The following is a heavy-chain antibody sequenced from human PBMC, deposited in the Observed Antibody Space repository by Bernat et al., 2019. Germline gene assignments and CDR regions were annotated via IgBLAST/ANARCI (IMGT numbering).Heavy chain of an antibody. Sequence: EVQLVESGGGLLRPGVSLRLSCASSGFTFSFHSMNWVRQAPGKGLEWLSYISSSSDYIYYADSVKGRFTVSRDNAKNSLYLQMNSLRVEDTAVYYCARESLARGYCSSSSCSDAFDIWGQGTMVTVSS. CDR1: GFTFSFHS. J-gene: IGHJ3*02. D-gene: IGHD2-2*01. V-gene: IGHV3-21*05. CDR3: ARESLARGYCSSSSCSDAFDI. CDR2: ISSSSDYI.